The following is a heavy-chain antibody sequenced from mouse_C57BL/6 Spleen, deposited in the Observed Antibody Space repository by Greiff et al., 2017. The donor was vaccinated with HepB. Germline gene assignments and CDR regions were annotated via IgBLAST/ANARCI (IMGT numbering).Heavy chain of an antibody. J-gene: IGHJ2*01. Sequence: EVQLQESGPGLVKPSQSLSLTCSVTGYSITSGYYWNWIRQFPGNKLEWMGYISYDGSNNYNPSLKNRISITRDTSKNQFFLKLNSVTTEDTATYYCAREGDYDYDENYWGQGTTLTVSS. CDR1: GYSITSGYY. D-gene: IGHD2-4*01. V-gene: IGHV3-6*01. CDR2: ISYDGSN. CDR3: AREGDYDYDENY.